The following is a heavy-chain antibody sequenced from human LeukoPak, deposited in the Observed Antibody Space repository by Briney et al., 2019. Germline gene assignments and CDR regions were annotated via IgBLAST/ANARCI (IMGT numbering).Heavy chain of an antibody. CDR1: GFTFDVYA. D-gene: IGHD3-22*01. CDR2: ISWNSGSI. V-gene: IGHV3-9*01. CDR3: AKDKYYDSRGYFDY. Sequence: GRSLRLSCAASGFTFDVYAMHWVRQAPGKGLEWVSGISWNSGSIGYADSVKGRFTISRDNAKNSLYLQMNSLRAEDTALYYCAKDKYYDSRGYFDYWGQGTLVTVSS. J-gene: IGHJ4*02.